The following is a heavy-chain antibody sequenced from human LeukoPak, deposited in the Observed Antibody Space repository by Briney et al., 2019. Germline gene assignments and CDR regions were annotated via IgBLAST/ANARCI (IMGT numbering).Heavy chain of an antibody. CDR1: GGSISSYY. CDR2: IYTSGST. CDR3: ARDRIAATGENWFDP. Sequence: KTSETLSLTCTVSGGSISSYYWSWIRQPAGKGLEWIGRIYTSGSTNYNPSLKSRVTMSVDTSKNQFSLKLSSVTAADTAVYYCARDRIAATGENWFDPWGREPWSPSPQ. V-gene: IGHV4-4*07. J-gene: IGHJ5*02. D-gene: IGHD6-13*01.